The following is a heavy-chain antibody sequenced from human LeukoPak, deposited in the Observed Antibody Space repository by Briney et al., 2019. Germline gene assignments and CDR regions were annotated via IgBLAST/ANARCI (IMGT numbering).Heavy chain of an antibody. V-gene: IGHV3-23*01. CDR3: AKDKAVAGTTYNWFDP. D-gene: IGHD6-19*01. CDR2: ISSTGGTT. CDR1: GITFSSYG. J-gene: IGHJ5*02. Sequence: PGGSLRLSCAASGITFSSYGMSWVRQAPGKGLEWVSSISSTGGTTYYADSVKGRFTISRDNSKNTLYLQMNSLRAEDTAIYYCAKDKAVAGTTYNWFDPWGQGTLVTVSS.